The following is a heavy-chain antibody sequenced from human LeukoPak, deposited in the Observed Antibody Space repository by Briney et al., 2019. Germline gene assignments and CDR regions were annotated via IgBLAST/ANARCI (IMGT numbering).Heavy chain of an antibody. D-gene: IGHD2-2*01. J-gene: IGHJ4*02. CDR2: ISHDGNTK. Sequence: GRSLRLSCTASGFTFSTYTMHWVSQAPGKGLEWVTVISHDGNTKHYADSVKGRFTISRDNSKNSLYLQMNSLRAEDTAFYSCARSLPATREPQAIDYWGQGTLVTVSS. CDR1: GFTFSTYT. CDR3: ARSLPATREPQAIDY. V-gene: IGHV3-30*14.